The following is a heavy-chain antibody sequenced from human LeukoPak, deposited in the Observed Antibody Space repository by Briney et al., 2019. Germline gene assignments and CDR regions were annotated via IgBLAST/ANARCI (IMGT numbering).Heavy chain of an antibody. CDR1: GYTFTSYY. D-gene: IGHD3-10*01. CDR3: ARGGRGSYGSGSAPADY. V-gene: IGHV1-46*01. Sequence: GASVKVSCKASGYTFTSYYMHWVRQAPGQGLEWMGIINPSGGSTRYAQKFQGRVTMTRDMSTSTVYMELSSLRSEDTAVYYCARGGRGSYGSGSAPADYWGQGTLVAVSS. J-gene: IGHJ4*02. CDR2: INPSGGST.